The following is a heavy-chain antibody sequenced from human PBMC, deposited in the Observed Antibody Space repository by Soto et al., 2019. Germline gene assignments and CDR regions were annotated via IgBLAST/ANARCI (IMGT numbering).Heavy chain of an antibody. J-gene: IGHJ4*02. CDR2: IDSDGSST. CDR3: ARDASSSSSLGY. D-gene: IGHD6-13*01. CDR1: GFTFNSYW. Sequence: GGSLRLSCAASGFTFNSYWMHWVRQAPGKGLVWVSRIDSDGSSTTYADSVRGRFTVPRDNAKNTLYLQMNSLRAEDTAVYFCARDASSSSSLGYWGQGTLVTVSS. V-gene: IGHV3-74*01.